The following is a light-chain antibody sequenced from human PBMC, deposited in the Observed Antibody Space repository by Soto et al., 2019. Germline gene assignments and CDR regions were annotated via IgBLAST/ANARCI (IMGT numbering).Light chain of an antibody. Sequence: QVVLTQPPSVSGAPGQRVTISCTGSSSNIGAGYDAHWYQQLPGRAPKLLIYGNTNRPSGVPDRFSGSKSGTSASLAITGLQAEDEADYYCLSFDSSLSVVFGGGTKLTVL. CDR2: GNT. CDR3: LSFDSSLSVV. J-gene: IGLJ2*01. CDR1: SSNIGAGYD. V-gene: IGLV1-40*01.